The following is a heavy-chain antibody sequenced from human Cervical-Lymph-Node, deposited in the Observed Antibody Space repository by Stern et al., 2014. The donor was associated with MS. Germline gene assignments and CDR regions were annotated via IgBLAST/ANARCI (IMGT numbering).Heavy chain of an antibody. Sequence: VQLVESGPGLVKPSETLSLTCAVSGDLNGDYYWTWIRQPPGKGLEWIGDIFYTGNPNYNPSLNRRVTMSLDTSKDQFSLKLSSVTAADTAVYYCVREDSGNWYPQFDNWGQGILVTVSS. D-gene: IGHD6-13*01. V-gene: IGHV4-59*01. CDR2: IFYTGNP. CDR1: GDLNGDYY. CDR3: VREDSGNWYPQFDN. J-gene: IGHJ4*02.